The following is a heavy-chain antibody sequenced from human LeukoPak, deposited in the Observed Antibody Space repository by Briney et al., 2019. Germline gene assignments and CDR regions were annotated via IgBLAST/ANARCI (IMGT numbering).Heavy chain of an antibody. CDR2: ISTHNRNT. V-gene: IGHV1-8*02. J-gene: IGHJ6*03. CDR3: ARGRTGTTGYYYYYYMDV. CDR1: GYTFTNYG. D-gene: IGHD1-7*01. Sequence: ASVKVSCKASGYTFTNYGINWVRQAPGQGLEWMGWISTHNRNTHYAQKLQGRVTMTRNTSISTAYMELSSLRSEDTAVYYCARGRTGTTGYYYYYYMDVWGKGTTVTVSS.